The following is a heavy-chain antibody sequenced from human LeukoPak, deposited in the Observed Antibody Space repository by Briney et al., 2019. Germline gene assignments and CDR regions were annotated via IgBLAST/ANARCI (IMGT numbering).Heavy chain of an antibody. Sequence: GGSLRLSCAASGFTFSSYAMHWVRQAPGKGLEWVAVISYDGSNKYYADSVKGRFTISRDNSKNTLYLQMNSLRAEDTAVCYCARAKTGDYWGQGTLVTVSS. CDR2: ISYDGSNK. D-gene: IGHD3-9*01. CDR3: ARAKTGDY. V-gene: IGHV3-30-3*01. CDR1: GFTFSSYA. J-gene: IGHJ4*02.